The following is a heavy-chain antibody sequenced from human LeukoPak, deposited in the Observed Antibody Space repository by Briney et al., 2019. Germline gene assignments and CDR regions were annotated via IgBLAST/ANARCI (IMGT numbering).Heavy chain of an antibody. CDR1: GFTVSSNF. J-gene: IGHJ4*02. CDR2: IKQGGSEK. D-gene: IGHD6-25*01. CDR3: ARERFDSSGSPLYYFDN. Sequence: GGSLRLSCAASGFTVSSNFLSWVRQAPGKGLEWVANIKQGGSEKYYVDSVKGRFTISRDNAKNSLSLQMNSLRAEDTAVYYCARERFDSSGSPLYYFDNWGQGTLVTVSS. V-gene: IGHV3-7*01.